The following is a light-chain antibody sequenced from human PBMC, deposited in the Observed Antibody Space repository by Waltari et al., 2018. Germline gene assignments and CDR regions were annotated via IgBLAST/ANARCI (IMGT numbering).Light chain of an antibody. Sequence: CRASQSVGSSYLAWYQQKPGQAPRLLIYGASSRATGIPDRFSGSGSGTDFTLTISRLEPEDFAVYYCLHYGSSPPPFGGGTKVEIK. V-gene: IGKV3-20*01. J-gene: IGKJ4*01. CDR2: GAS. CDR1: QSVGSSY. CDR3: LHYGSSPPP.